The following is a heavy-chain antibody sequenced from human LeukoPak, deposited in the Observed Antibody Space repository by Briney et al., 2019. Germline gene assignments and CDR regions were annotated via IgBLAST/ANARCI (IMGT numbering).Heavy chain of an antibody. V-gene: IGHV2-5*08. CDR2: IYSNGDK. Sequence: TLSLTCTVSGDSFSSGDYLWNWIRQPPGKALEWVALIYSNGDKRYSPPLESRLTITKDTSENQVVLTMTNMDPVDTATYYCASLFSSEIYGYDSWGQGTLVTVSS. CDR3: ASLFSSEIYGYDS. J-gene: IGHJ5*01. CDR1: GDSFSSGDYL. D-gene: IGHD5-18*01.